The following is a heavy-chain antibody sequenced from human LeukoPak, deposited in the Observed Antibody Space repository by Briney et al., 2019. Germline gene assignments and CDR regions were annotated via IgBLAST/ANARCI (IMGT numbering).Heavy chain of an antibody. CDR1: GYTFTSYG. J-gene: IGHJ4*02. V-gene: IGHV1-18*01. D-gene: IGHD1-26*01. CDR3: ARGEGLLSGNRPVDY. CDR2: ISAYNGNT. Sequence: ASVKVSCKASGYTFTSYGISWVRQAPGQGLEWMGWISAYNGNTNYAQKLQGRVTMTRDTSISTAYMELSRLRSDDTAVYYCARGEGLLSGNRPVDYWGQGTLVTVSS.